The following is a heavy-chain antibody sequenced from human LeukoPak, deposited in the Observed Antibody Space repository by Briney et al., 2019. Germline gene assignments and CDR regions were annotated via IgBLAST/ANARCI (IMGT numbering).Heavy chain of an antibody. D-gene: IGHD6-13*01. V-gene: IGHV4-39*07. CDR2: IFYSGST. CDR3: ASLRVGSSFGYQYYIDV. Sequence: SETLSLTCTVSSGSISTSNYYWGWVRQPPGKALEWIGSIFYSGSTYYSPSLKSRVTISLDTSKNQFSLKLSSVTAADTAVYYCASLRVGSSFGYQYYIDVWGKGTTVTVSS. CDR1: SGSISTSNYY. J-gene: IGHJ6*03.